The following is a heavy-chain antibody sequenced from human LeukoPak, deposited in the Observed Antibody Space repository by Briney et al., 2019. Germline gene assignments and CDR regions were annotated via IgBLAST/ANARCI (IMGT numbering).Heavy chain of an antibody. J-gene: IGHJ6*03. CDR3: ARGHSGSYIWYYYYYMDV. Sequence: SETLSLTCTVSGYSISSGYYWGWIRQPPGKGLEWIGSIYHSGSTYYNPSLKSRVTISVDTSKNQFSLKLSSVTAADTAVYYCARGHSGSYIWYYYYYMDVWGKGTTVTVSS. CDR1: GYSISSGYY. V-gene: IGHV4-38-2*02. D-gene: IGHD3-10*01. CDR2: IYHSGST.